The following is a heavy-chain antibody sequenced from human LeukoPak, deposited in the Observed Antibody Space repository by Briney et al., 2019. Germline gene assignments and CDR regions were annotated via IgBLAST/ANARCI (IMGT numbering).Heavy chain of an antibody. D-gene: IGHD2-2*01. J-gene: IGHJ6*03. V-gene: IGHV4-38-2*02. CDR3: ARGDCSSTICYSPMDV. CDR1: GYSINSGYY. Sequence: SETLSLTCTVSGYSINSGYYWVWIRQPPGKGLEWIGSIYRTGSTNYNPSLKSRVTISVDTSKDQFSLKVRSVTAADTAVYYCARGDCSSTICYSPMDVWGKGTTVTVSS. CDR2: IYRTGST.